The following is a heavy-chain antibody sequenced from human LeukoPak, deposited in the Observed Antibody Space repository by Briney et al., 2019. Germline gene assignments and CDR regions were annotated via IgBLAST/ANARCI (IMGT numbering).Heavy chain of an antibody. CDR1: GFTFSDYY. CDR3: ARVRRERRLYYYYYGMDV. V-gene: IGHV3-11*05. Sequence: GGSLRLSCAASGFTFSDYYMSWIRQVPGKGPEWVSYISSSSSYTNYADSVKGRFTISRDNAKNSLYLQMNSLRAEDTAVYYCARVRRERRLYYYYYGMDVWGQGTTVTVSS. CDR2: ISSSSSYT. D-gene: IGHD1-26*01. J-gene: IGHJ6*02.